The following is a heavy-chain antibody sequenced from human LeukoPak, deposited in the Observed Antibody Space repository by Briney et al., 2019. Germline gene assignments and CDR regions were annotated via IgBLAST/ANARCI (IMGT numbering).Heavy chain of an antibody. CDR1: GFTFSNYW. CDR3: ARGPMVRTNLFDY. J-gene: IGHJ4*02. V-gene: IGHV3-74*01. CDR2: INSDGSIT. D-gene: IGHD3-10*01. Sequence: PGGSLRLSCAASGFTFSNYWMHWVRQAPEKGLVWVSRINSDGSITSYADSVKGRFTISRDNAKNTLYLQMNSLRAEDTAVYYCARGPMVRTNLFDYWGQGTLVTVSS.